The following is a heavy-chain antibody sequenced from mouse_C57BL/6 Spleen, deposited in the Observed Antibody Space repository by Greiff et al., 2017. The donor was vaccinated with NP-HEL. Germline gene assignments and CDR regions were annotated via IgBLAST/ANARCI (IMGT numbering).Heavy chain of an antibody. V-gene: IGHV1-72*01. Sequence: VQLQQPGAELVKPGASVKLSCKASGYTFTSYWMHWVKQRPGRGLEWIGRIDPNSGGTKYNEKFKSKATLTVDKPSSTAYMQLSSLTSEDSAVYYCAREKGSYYDYDEGGYFDYWGQGTTLTVSS. CDR3: AREKGSYYDYDEGGYFDY. D-gene: IGHD2-4*01. CDR1: GYTFTSYW. CDR2: IDPNSGGT. J-gene: IGHJ2*01.